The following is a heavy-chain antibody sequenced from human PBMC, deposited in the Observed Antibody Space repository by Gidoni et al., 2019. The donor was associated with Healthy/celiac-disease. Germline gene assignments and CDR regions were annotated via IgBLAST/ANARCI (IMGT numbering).Heavy chain of an antibody. CDR2: ISGSGGST. Sequence: EVQLLESGGGLVQPGGSLRLSCSASGFTFSSYAMSWVRQAPGKGLEGVSAISGSGGSTYYADSVKGRFTISRDNSKNTLYLQMNSLRAEDTAVYYCAKCGSSGWCYYFDYWGQGTLVTVSS. CDR3: AKCGSSGWCYYFDY. V-gene: IGHV3-23*01. J-gene: IGHJ4*02. CDR1: GFTFSSYA. D-gene: IGHD6-19*01.